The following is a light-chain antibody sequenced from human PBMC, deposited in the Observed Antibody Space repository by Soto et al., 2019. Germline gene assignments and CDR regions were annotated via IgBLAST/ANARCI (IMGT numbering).Light chain of an antibody. V-gene: IGKV1-16*02. J-gene: IGKJ4*01. Sequence: DIRMTQSPSSLSASVGDRVTITCRASQDIHIYVAWFQQKPGKGPESLIYAASSLQSGVPSKFSGSGSGTDFTLTISSLQPEDFATYYCQQYYTYPLSFGGGTKVEIK. CDR2: AAS. CDR3: QQYYTYPLS. CDR1: QDIHIY.